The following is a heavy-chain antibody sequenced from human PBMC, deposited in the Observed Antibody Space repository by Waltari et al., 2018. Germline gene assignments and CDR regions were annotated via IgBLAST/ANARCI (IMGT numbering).Heavy chain of an antibody. CDR2: INPNSGGT. Sequence: QVQLVQSGAEVKKPGASVTVSCQASGYTFTGYYMHWVRQAPGQGLEWMGRINPNSGGTNYAQKFQGRVTMTRYTSISTAYMELSRLRSDDTAVYYCARVGYTTVAANHWGQGTLVTVSS. V-gene: IGHV1-2*06. CDR1: GYTFTGYY. D-gene: IGHD6-19*01. CDR3: ARVGYTTVAANH. J-gene: IGHJ5*02.